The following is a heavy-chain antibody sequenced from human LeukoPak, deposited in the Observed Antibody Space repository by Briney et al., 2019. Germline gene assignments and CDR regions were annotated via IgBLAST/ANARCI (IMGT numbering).Heavy chain of an antibody. D-gene: IGHD3-10*01. CDR1: GFTFSSYG. V-gene: IGHV3-33*01. CDR2: IWYDGSNK. Sequence: GRSLRLSCAASGFTFSSYGMHWVRQAPGKGLEWVAVIWYDGSNKYYADSVKGRFTISRDNSKNTLYLQMNSLRAEDTAVYYCARTYYGSGSHYTFFDYWGQGTLVTVSS. CDR3: ARTYYGSGSHYTFFDY. J-gene: IGHJ4*02.